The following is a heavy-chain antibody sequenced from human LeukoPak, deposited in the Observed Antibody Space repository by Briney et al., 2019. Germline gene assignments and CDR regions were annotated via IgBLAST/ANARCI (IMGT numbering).Heavy chain of an antibody. CDR1: GFTFSSYA. CDR3: ARDSRDY. V-gene: IGHV3-30-3*01. J-gene: IGHJ4*02. CDR2: ISYDGSNK. Sequence: GRSLRLSCAASGFTFSSYAMHWVRQAPGKGLEWVAVISYDGSNKYYADSVKGRFTISRENSKNTLYLQMNSLRAEDTAVYYCARDSRDYWGQGTLVTVSS.